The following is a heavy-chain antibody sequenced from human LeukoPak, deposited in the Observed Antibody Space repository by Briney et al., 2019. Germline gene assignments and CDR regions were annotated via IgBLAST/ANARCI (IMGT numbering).Heavy chain of an antibody. D-gene: IGHD5-24*01. CDR1: GYTFTSYG. CDR2: ISAYNGST. Sequence: ASVKVSCKASGYTFTSYGISWVRQAPGQGLEWMGWISAYNGSTNYAQKLQGRVTMTTDTSTSTAYMELRSLRSDDTAVYYCASVRRLTNWFDPWGQGTLVTVSS. V-gene: IGHV1-18*01. CDR3: ASVRRLTNWFDP. J-gene: IGHJ5*02.